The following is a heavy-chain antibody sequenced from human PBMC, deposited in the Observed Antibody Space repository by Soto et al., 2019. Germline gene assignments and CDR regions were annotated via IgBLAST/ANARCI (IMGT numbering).Heavy chain of an antibody. CDR3: ARELAYLDFDS. CDR2: MNPNSGNT. V-gene: IGHV1-8*01. J-gene: IGHJ4*02. CDR1: GYTFSNYD. Sequence: ASVKVSCKASGYTFSNYDIHWVRQATGHGLEWMGWMNPNSGNTGYAQKFQGRVTMTRDTSITTAYMELSSLRSGDAAVYYCARELAYLDFDSWGQGTLVTVSS. D-gene: IGHD3-16*02.